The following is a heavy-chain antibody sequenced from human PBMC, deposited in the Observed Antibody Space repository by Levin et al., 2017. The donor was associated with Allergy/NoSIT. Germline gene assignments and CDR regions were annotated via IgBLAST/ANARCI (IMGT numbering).Heavy chain of an antibody. V-gene: IGHV1-2*06. CDR2: INPNSGDT. CDR3: ARDLNTMIVVVMGY. Sequence: ASVKVSCKASGYTFTGYYMHWVRQAPGQGLEWMGRINPNSGDTNYAQKFQGRVTMTRDTSISTAYMELSRLRSDDTAVYYCARDLNTMIVVVMGYWGQGTLVTVSS. CDR1: GYTFTGYY. J-gene: IGHJ4*02. D-gene: IGHD3-22*01.